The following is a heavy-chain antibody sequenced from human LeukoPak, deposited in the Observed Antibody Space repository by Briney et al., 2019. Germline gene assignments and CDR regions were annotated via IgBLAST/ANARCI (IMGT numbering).Heavy chain of an antibody. D-gene: IGHD2-15*01. Sequence: GGSLRLSCTASGFTFGDYAMSWFRQAPGKGLEWVGFIRSKAYGGTTEYAASVKGRFTISRDDSKSIAYLQMNSLKTEDTAVYYCTRDPGGYYYYYGMDVWGQGTTVTVSS. J-gene: IGHJ6*02. V-gene: IGHV3-49*03. CDR3: TRDPGGYYYYYGMDV. CDR2: IRSKAYGGTT. CDR1: GFTFGDYA.